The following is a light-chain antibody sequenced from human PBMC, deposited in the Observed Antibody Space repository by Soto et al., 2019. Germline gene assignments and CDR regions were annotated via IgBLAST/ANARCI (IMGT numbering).Light chain of an antibody. CDR1: SSDVGSYNL. J-gene: IGLJ2*01. Sequence: QSALTQPASVSGSPGQSITISCTGTSSDVGSYNLVSWYQQHPGKAPKLLIYEGSKRPSGVSNRFSGSKSGNTASLTISWLQAEDEDDDYCCSYAGSSTFVFGGGTKLTVL. CDR3: CSYAGSSTFV. CDR2: EGS. V-gene: IGLV2-23*03.